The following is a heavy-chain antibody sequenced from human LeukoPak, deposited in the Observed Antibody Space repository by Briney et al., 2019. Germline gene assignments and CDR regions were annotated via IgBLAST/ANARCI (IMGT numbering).Heavy chain of an antibody. Sequence: SETLSLTCTVSGGSISNYFWSWIRQPPGKGLEWIGYIYYSGSTNYNPSLKSRVTISVDTSKNQFSLKLRSVTAADTAVYYCARDLYCSGGSCYARGFDPWGQGTLVTMSS. CDR1: GGSISNYF. V-gene: IGHV4-59*01. CDR3: ARDLYCSGGSCYARGFDP. J-gene: IGHJ5*02. CDR2: IYYSGST. D-gene: IGHD2-15*01.